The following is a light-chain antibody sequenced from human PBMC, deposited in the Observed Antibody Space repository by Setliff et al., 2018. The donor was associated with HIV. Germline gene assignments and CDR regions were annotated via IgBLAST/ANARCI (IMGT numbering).Light chain of an antibody. CDR1: SSDVGGYNY. CDR2: DVN. J-gene: IGLJ1*01. CDR3: SSKTSISNLDV. Sequence: QSALTQPPSASGSPGQSVTVSCTGTSSDVGGYNYVSWYQQHPGQAPKLIVYDVNKRPSGVSNRFAGSKSDNMASLTISGLQADDEGDYYCSSKTSISNLDVFGTGTKVTVL. V-gene: IGLV2-14*01.